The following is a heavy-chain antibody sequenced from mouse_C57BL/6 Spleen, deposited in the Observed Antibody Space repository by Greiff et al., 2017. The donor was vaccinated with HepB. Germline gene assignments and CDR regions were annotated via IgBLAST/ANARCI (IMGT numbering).Heavy chain of an antibody. CDR3: ARGGYYYGSGPFDY. Sequence: VQLQQSGAELVKPGASVKLSCKASGYTFTSYWMQWVKQRPGQGLEWIGEIDPSDSYTNYNQKFKGKATLTVDTSSSTAYMQLSSLTSEDSAVYYCARGGYYYGSGPFDYWGQGTTLTVSS. D-gene: IGHD1-1*01. V-gene: IGHV1-50*01. J-gene: IGHJ2*01. CDR1: GYTFTSYW. CDR2: IDPSDSYT.